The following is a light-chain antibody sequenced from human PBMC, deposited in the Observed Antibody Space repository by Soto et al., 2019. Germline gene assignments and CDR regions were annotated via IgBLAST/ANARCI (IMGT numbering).Light chain of an antibody. V-gene: IGKV1-5*01. CDR1: QSISDY. Sequence: CRASQSISDYLAWYQQKPGKAPKLLIYDASNLESGVPSTFSGSGSGTESTLTISSLQPDDFATYYCQQYYTYWHMFGQGTKVDI. CDR3: QQYYTYWHM. CDR2: DAS. J-gene: IGKJ1*01.